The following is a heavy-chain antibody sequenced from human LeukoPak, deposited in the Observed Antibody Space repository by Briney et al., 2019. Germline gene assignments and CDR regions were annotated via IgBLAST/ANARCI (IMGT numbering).Heavy chain of an antibody. V-gene: IGHV4-39*01. J-gene: IGHJ4*02. CDR2: IYYSGST. CDR1: GGFIGGSSFY. D-gene: IGHD3-22*01. Sequence: SGTLSLTCTVSGGFIGGSSFYWGWIRQPPGKGLEWIGSIYYSGSTYYNPSLKSRVTISVDTSKNQFSLKLSSVTAADTAVYYCARHYGGGYYYVDYWGQGTLVTVSS. CDR3: ARHYGGGYYYVDY.